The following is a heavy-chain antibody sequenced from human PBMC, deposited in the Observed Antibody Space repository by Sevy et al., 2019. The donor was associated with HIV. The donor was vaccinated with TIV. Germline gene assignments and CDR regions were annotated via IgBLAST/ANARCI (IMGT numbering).Heavy chain of an antibody. CDR1: GFSFSYYG. V-gene: IGHV3-30*18. Sequence: GGSLRLSCIGSGFSFSYYGIHWVRQSPGKGLDWVALISHDGINEYYADSVKSRFTISRDKSKNTVYLEMNSLRNEDTAIYFCANAYSGSYSHSYLYALDVWGQGTTVTVSS. CDR2: ISHDGINE. J-gene: IGHJ6*02. CDR3: ANAYSGSYSHSYLYALDV. D-gene: IGHD1-26*01.